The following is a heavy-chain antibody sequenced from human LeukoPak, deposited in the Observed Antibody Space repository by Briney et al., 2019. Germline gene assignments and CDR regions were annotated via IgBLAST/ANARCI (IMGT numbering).Heavy chain of an antibody. CDR2: ISGCGGRT. Sequence: GGSLRLSCAASGFSFSTYAMTWVRQAPGMGLESVAAISGCGGRTYYADSVKGRFTISRDNSKNTLSLQMNSLRDEDTATYYCAKEVYCGRDCYNPGYGVDVWGQGTTVTVSS. CDR3: AKEVYCGRDCYNPGYGVDV. J-gene: IGHJ6*02. V-gene: IGHV3-23*01. D-gene: IGHD2-21*02. CDR1: GFSFSTYA.